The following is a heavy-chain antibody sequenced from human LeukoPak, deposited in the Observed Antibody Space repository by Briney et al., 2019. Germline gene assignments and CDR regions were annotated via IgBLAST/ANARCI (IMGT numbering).Heavy chain of an antibody. CDR1: GYTFTEYY. D-gene: IGHD2-2*01. J-gene: IGHJ4*02. CDR2: INPNGGDT. Sequence: GASVKVSCKASGYTFTEYYMHWVRQAPGQGFEWMGWINPNGGDTNYAQKFQGRVTMTRDTSISTAHMEVSRLRSDDTAVYYCARANFLYCSSSTCLFDYWGQGTLVTVSS. CDR3: ARANFLYCSSSTCLFDY. V-gene: IGHV1-2*02.